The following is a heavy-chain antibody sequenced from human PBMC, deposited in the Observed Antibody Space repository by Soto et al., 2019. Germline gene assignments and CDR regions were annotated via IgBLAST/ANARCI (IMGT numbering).Heavy chain of an antibody. CDR2: IRKDGRQE. CDR1: GFSFGSDW. J-gene: IGHJ3*02. V-gene: IGHV3-7*05. D-gene: IGHD3-16*01. Sequence: DVQLTESGGGLVQPGGSLRLSCGASGFSFGSDWMAWVRQAPGKGLEWVANIRKDGRQEHYADSVRGRFSVSRDNAKASLYLQINSLRIEDTAVYYCARDANYRDDSDYYDVFDMWGQGTMVTVSS. CDR3: ARDANYRDDSDYYDVFDM.